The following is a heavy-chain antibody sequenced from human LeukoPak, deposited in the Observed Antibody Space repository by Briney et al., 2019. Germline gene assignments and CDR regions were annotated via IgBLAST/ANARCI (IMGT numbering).Heavy chain of an antibody. CDR3: ARSPSNSWRLFLDY. CDR2: VNQDGSEK. V-gene: IGHV3-7*04. Sequence: PGVSLRLSCAASGFTFSKYWMSWVRQAPGKGLEWVANVNQDGSEKYYVDSLKGRFTISRDNAENSLYLQMNSLRAEDTAVYYCARSPSNSWRLFLDYWGQGTLVTVSS. D-gene: IGHD6-13*01. CDR1: GFTFSKYW. J-gene: IGHJ4*02.